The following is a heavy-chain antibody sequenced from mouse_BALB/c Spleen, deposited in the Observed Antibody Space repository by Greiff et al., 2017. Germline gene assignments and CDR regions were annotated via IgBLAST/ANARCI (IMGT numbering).Heavy chain of an antibody. CDR3: ARGGHY. CDR2: ISSGSSTI. V-gene: IGHV5-17*02. Sequence: EVKLMESGGGLVQPGGSRKLSCAASGFTFSSFGMHWVRQAPEKGLEWVAYISSGSSTIYYADTVKGRFTISRDNPKNTLFLQMTSLRSEDTAMYYCARGGHYWGQGTTLTVSS. J-gene: IGHJ2*01. CDR1: GFTFSSFG.